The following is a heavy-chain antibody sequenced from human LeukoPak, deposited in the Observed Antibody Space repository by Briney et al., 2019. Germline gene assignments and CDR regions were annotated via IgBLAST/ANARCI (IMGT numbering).Heavy chain of an antibody. D-gene: IGHD2-15*01. J-gene: IGHJ4*02. CDR2: ISSSSSYI. CDR3: ARVMSRVVGFDY. CDR1: GFTFSSYS. Sequence: PGGSLRLSCAASGFTFSSYSMNWVRQAPGKGLEWVSSISSSSSYIYYADSVKGRFTISRDNAKKSLYLQMNSLRAEDTAVYYCARVMSRVVGFDYWGQGTLVTVSS. V-gene: IGHV3-21*01.